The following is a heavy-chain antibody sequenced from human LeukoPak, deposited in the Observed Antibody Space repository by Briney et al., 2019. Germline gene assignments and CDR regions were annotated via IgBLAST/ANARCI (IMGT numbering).Heavy chain of an antibody. D-gene: IGHD5-24*01. Sequence: GASVKVSCKASGYTFTTYYMHWVRQAPGQGLQWTGIINPSGGSTSYAQKLQGRVTMTRDTSTSTVYMELSSLRSDDTAIYYCARSVKMPTIVHWGQGTLVTVSS. CDR3: ARSVKMPTIVH. V-gene: IGHV1-46*03. CDR1: GYTFTTYY. J-gene: IGHJ4*02. CDR2: INPSGGST.